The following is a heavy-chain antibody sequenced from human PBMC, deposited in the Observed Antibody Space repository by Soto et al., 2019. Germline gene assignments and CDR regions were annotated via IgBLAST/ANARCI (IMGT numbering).Heavy chain of an antibody. CDR3: ARDRRQWLVRTPR. Sequence: GGSLRLSCAASGFTFSSYAMHWVRQAPGKGLEWVAVISYDGSNKYYADSVKGRFTISRDNSKNTLYLQMNSLRAEDTAVYYCARDRRQWLVRTPRWGQGTLVPVSS. V-gene: IGHV3-30-3*01. CDR1: GFTFSSYA. D-gene: IGHD6-19*01. J-gene: IGHJ4*02. CDR2: ISYDGSNK.